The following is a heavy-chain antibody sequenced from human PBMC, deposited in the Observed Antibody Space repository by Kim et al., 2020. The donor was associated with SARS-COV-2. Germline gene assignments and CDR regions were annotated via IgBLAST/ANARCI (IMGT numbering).Heavy chain of an antibody. CDR3: ARGGGSGSYWLDY. J-gene: IGHJ4*02. D-gene: IGHD1-26*01. Sequence: GGSLRLSCAASGFTFSSYGMHWVRQAPGKGLEWVAVIWYDGSNKYYADSVKGRFTISRDNSKNTLYLQMNSLRAEDTAVYYCARGGGSGSYWLDYWGQGTLVTVSS. CDR1: GFTFSSYG. V-gene: IGHV3-33*01. CDR2: IWYDGSNK.